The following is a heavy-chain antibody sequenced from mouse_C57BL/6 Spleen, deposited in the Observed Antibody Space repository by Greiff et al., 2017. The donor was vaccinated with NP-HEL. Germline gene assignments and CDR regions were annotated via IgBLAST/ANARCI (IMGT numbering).Heavy chain of an antibody. CDR2: INPSSRYT. D-gene: IGHD2-4*01. J-gene: IGHJ3*01. Sequence: QVQLQQSGAELARPGASVKMSCKASGYTFTSSTMHWVKQRPGQGLEWIGYINPSSRYTKYNHKFKEKATLTADKYSSTAYMQLSSLTSEDSAVYYCARGGDYDGAWFAYWGQGTLVTVSS. V-gene: IGHV1-4*01. CDR3: ARGGDYDGAWFAY. CDR1: GYTFTSST.